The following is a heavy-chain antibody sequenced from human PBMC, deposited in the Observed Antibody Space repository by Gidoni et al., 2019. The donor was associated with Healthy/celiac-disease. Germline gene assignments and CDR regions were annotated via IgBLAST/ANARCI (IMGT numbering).Heavy chain of an antibody. CDR2: IKSKTDGGTT. CDR3: TTDQSAIVVVDYGMDV. Sequence: EVQLVESGGGLVKPGGSLRLSCAASGFTFSNAWMSWVRQAPGKGLEWVGRIKSKTDGGTTDYAAPVKGRFTISRDDSKNTLYLQMNSLKTEDTAVYYCTTDQSAIVVVDYGMDVWGQGTTVTVSS. CDR1: GFTFSNAW. D-gene: IGHD2-2*01. V-gene: IGHV3-15*01. J-gene: IGHJ6*02.